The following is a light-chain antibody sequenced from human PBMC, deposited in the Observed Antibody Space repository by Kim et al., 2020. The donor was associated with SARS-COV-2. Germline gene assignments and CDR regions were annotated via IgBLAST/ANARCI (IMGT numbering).Light chain of an antibody. CDR1: SSNIGNNY. CDR3: ATWDSSLSASVV. V-gene: IGLV1-51*01. Sequence: QSVLTQPPSLSAAPGQKVTISCSGSSSNIGNNYVAWYRQLPGTAPKLLIYDNDKRPSGIPDRFSGSKSGTSATLGITGLQTGDEADYYCATWDSSLSASVVFGGGTQLTVL. J-gene: IGLJ2*01. CDR2: DND.